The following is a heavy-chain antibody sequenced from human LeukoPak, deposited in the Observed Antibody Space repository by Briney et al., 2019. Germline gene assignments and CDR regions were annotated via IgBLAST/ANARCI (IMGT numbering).Heavy chain of an antibody. V-gene: IGHV3-74*01. J-gene: IGHJ4*02. Sequence: GGSLRLSCAASGFTFSNFWMHWVRQAPGKGLVWVSRIASDGSSTTYADSVKGRFSISRDNAKNTLYLQMNSLRVEDTAVYYCARGRPHGNDYWGQGTLVTVSS. D-gene: IGHD4-23*01. CDR3: ARGRPHGNDY. CDR1: GFTFSNFW. CDR2: IASDGSST.